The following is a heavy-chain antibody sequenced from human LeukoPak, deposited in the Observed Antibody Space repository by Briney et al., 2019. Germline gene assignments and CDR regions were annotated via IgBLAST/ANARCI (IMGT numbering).Heavy chain of an antibody. CDR1: GFIFSNYG. Sequence: GGSLRLSCAASGFIFSNYGMHWVRQAPGKGLEWVALIWYDGSNTYYADSVKGRFTISRDNSKNTLYLQMSSLRVEDTAVYYCASRGQALDYWGQGTLVTVSS. CDR3: ASRGQALDY. D-gene: IGHD3-10*01. J-gene: IGHJ4*02. V-gene: IGHV3-33*01. CDR2: IWYDGSNT.